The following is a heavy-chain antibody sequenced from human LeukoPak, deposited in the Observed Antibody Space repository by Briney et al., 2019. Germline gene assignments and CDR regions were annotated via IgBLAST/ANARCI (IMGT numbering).Heavy chain of an antibody. J-gene: IGHJ6*04. Sequence: GASVKVSCKASGYTFTGYYMHWVRQAPGQGLEWMGWINPNSGGTNYAQKFQGWVTMTRDTSISTAYMELSRLRSDDTAVYYRARGGSSWYPPYYYYYGMDVWGKGTTVTVSS. CDR3: ARGGSSWYPPYYYYYGMDV. D-gene: IGHD6-13*01. CDR1: GYTFTGYY. CDR2: INPNSGGT. V-gene: IGHV1-2*04.